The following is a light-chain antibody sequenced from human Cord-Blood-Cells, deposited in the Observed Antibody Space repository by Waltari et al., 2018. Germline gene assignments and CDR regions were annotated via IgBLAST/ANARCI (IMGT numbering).Light chain of an antibody. CDR3: QQRSNWPPLT. CDR1: QCVSSY. V-gene: IGKV3-11*01. J-gene: IGKJ4*01. Sequence: IVLTQSPATLSLSPGERATLSCRASQCVSSYLAWYQQKPGQAPRLLIYDASNMATGIPARFSGSGSGTDFTLTISSLEPEDFAVYYCQQRSNWPPLTFGGGTKVEIK. CDR2: DAS.